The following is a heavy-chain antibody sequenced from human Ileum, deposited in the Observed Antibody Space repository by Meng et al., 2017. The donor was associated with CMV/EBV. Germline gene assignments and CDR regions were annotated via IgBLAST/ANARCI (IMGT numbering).Heavy chain of an antibody. CDR2: ISGSGGST. J-gene: IGHJ4*02. CDR1: GFNFSSYA. Sequence: CAASGFNFSSYAMSWVRQAPGKGLEWVSAISGSGGSTYYAASVKGRFTISRDNSKNTLYLQMNSLRAEDTAVYYCAKFSGSSLRYFDYWGQGTLVTVSS. CDR3: AKFSGSSLRYFDY. D-gene: IGHD1-26*01. V-gene: IGHV3-23*01.